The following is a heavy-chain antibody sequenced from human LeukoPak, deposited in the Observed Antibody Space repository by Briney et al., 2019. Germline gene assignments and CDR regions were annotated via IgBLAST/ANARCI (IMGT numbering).Heavy chain of an antibody. CDR1: GFTISSYA. CDR3: ARGGRGYSYGSLDY. CDR2: ISSNGGST. V-gene: IGHV3-64*01. J-gene: IGHJ4*02. D-gene: IGHD5-18*01. Sequence: PGGSLRLSCAASGFTISSYAMHWVRQAPGKGLEYVSAISSNGGSTYYANSVKGRFTISRDNSKNTLYLQMGSLRAEDMAVYYCARGGRGYSYGSLDYWGQGTLVTVSS.